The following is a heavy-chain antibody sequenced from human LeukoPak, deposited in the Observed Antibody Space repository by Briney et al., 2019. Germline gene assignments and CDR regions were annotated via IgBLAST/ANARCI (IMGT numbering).Heavy chain of an antibody. CDR1: GFTFSSYS. D-gene: IGHD2-21*02. Sequence: GGSLRLSCAASGFTFSSYSMNWVRQAPGKGLEWVSYISSGSSTIYYADSVKGRFTISRDNAKNSMCLQMNSLRDEDTAVYYCARESIVVVTAVRDAFDIWGQGTMVTVSS. J-gene: IGHJ3*02. CDR3: ARESIVVVTAVRDAFDI. V-gene: IGHV3-48*02. CDR2: ISSGSSTI.